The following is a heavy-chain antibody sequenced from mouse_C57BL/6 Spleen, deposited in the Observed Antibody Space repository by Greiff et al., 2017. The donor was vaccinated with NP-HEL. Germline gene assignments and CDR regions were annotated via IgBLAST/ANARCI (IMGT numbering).Heavy chain of an antibody. J-gene: IGHJ1*03. CDR1: GYTFTDYE. D-gene: IGHD2-4*01. CDR3: TRLITTRYFDV. Sequence: VQLQESGAELVRPGASVTLSCKASGYTFTDYEMHWVKQTPVHGLEWIGAIDPETGGTAYNQKFKGKAILTADKSSSTAYMELRSLTSEDSAVYYCTRLITTRYFDVWGTGTTVTVSS. CDR2: IDPETGGT. V-gene: IGHV1-15*01.